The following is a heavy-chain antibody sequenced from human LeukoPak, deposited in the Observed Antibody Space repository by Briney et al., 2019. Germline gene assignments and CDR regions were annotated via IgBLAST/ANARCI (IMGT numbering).Heavy chain of an antibody. CDR2: INHSGST. D-gene: IGHD6-6*01. CDR3: ARRSSRTGDAFDI. Sequence: PSETLSLTCGVYGGSFSGYYWSWIRQPPGKGLEWIGEINHSGSTNYNPSLKSRVTISVDTSKNQFSLKLSSVTAADTAVYYCARRSSRTGDAFDIWGQGTMVTVSS. V-gene: IGHV4-34*01. J-gene: IGHJ3*02. CDR1: GGSFSGYY.